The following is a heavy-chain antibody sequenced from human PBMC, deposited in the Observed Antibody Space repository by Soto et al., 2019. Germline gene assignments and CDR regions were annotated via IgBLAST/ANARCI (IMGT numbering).Heavy chain of an antibody. V-gene: IGHV1-18*01. CDR3: ARGQLERSYYYYYYGMDV. Sequence: SVKVSCKASGYTFTSYGISWVRQAPGQGLEWMGWISAYNGNTNYAQKLQGRVTMTTDTSTSTAYMELRSLRSDDTAVYYCARGQLERSYYYYYYGMDVWGQGTTVTVS. CDR1: GYTFTSYG. D-gene: IGHD6-13*01. J-gene: IGHJ6*02. CDR2: ISAYNGNT.